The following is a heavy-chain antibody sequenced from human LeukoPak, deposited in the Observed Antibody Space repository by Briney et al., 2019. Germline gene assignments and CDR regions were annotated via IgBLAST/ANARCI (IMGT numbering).Heavy chain of an antibody. CDR1: GGSISSYY. V-gene: IGHV4-4*07. Sequence: PSETLSLTCTVSGGSISSYYWSWIRQPAGKGLEWIGRIYTSGSTNYNPSLTSRVTISVDTSKNQFSLKLSSVTAADTAVYYCARHRAYCSGGSCYSSRGGFDPWGQGTLVTVSS. CDR2: IYTSGST. CDR3: ARHRAYCSGGSCYSSRGGFDP. J-gene: IGHJ5*02. D-gene: IGHD2-15*01.